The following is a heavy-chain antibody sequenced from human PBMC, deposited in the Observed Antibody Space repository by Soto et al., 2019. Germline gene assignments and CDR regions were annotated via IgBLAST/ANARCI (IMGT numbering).Heavy chain of an antibody. D-gene: IGHD1-20*01. J-gene: IGHJ4*02. CDR1: GGSISSGGYY. CDR3: PRTNNWEFDY. CDR2: IYYSGST. Sequence: TLSLTCTVSGGSISSGGYYWSWIRQHPGKGLEWIGYIYYSGSTYYNPSLKSRVTISVDTSKNQFSLKLSSVTAADTAVYYCPRTNNWEFDYWGQGTLVTVSS. V-gene: IGHV4-31*03.